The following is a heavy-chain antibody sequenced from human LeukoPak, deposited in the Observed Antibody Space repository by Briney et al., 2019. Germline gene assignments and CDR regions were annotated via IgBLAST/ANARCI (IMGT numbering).Heavy chain of an antibody. V-gene: IGHV4-31*03. D-gene: IGHD2-15*01. CDR3: ATPYCSAISCLDVFNM. CDR1: GVSVSDGRYY. CDR2: KYYSGSA. J-gene: IGHJ3*02. Sequence: SQPLSLTCNVSGVSVSDGRYYWTWIRQHPGTGLEWIGYKYYSGSAKYNPSLKSRLTISIDTSKNQSSLQLSSVTAADTATYYCATPYCSAISCLDVFNMWGQGTRFTVSS.